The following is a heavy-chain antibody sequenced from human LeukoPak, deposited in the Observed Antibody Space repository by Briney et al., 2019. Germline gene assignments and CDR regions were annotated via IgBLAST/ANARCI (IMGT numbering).Heavy chain of an antibody. CDR1: GGSISSGDYY. D-gene: IGHD3-9*01. CDR2: IYYSGST. Sequence: PSETLSLTCTVSGGSISSGDYYWSWIRQPPGKGLERIGYIYYSGSTYYNPSLKSRVTISVDTSKSQFSLKLNSVTAADTAVYYCARGPRYFRYGLDVWGKGTTVTVSS. J-gene: IGHJ6*04. CDR3: ARGPRYFRYGLDV. V-gene: IGHV4-30-4*01.